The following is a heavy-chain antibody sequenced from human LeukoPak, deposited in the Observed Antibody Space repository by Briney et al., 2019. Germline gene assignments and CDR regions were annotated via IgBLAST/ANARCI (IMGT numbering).Heavy chain of an antibody. CDR2: IWYDGSNK. CDR3: AYSAGTSAPFDY. CDR1: GFTFSSYG. J-gene: IGHJ4*02. D-gene: IGHD3-10*01. V-gene: IGHV3-33*01. Sequence: GGSLRLSCAASGFTFSSYGMHWVRQAPGKGLEWVAVIWYDGSNKYYADSVKGRFTISRDNSKNTLYLQMNSLRAEDTAVYYCAYSAGTSAPFDYWGQGTLVTVSS.